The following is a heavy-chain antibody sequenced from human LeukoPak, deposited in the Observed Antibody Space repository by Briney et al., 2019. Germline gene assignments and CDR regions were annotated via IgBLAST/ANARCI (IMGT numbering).Heavy chain of an antibody. CDR1: GFTFSDYY. J-gene: IGHJ4*02. Sequence: TGGSLRLSCAASGFTFSDYYMTWIRQAPGKGLEWVSYISDSGSAIYYADSVKGRFTISRDNAKNSLFLQMNSLRAEDTAIYFCARGTSIRAYYFDSWGQGTLVTVSS. D-gene: IGHD3-10*01. CDR2: ISDSGSAI. CDR3: ARGTSIRAYYFDS. V-gene: IGHV3-11*01.